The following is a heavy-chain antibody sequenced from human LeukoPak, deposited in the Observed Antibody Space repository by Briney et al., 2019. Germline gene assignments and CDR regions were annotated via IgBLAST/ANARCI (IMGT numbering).Heavy chain of an antibody. CDR3: ARGTDAFDI. CDR1: GASISSSSYY. Sequence: SETLSLTCTVSGASISSSSYYWGWIRQPPGEGLEWIGSIFYSGSTYYNRSLRSRLIISIDTSKNQFSLKLSSVTASDTALYYCARGTDAFDIWGQGTMVTVSS. J-gene: IGHJ3*02. V-gene: IGHV4-39*01. D-gene: IGHD1-1*01. CDR2: IFYSGST.